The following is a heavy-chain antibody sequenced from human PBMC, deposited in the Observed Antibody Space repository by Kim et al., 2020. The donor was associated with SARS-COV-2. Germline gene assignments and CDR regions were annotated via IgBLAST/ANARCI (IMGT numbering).Heavy chain of an antibody. D-gene: IGHD2-21*02. J-gene: IGHJ5*02. CDR3: SLLAYCGGDCPT. V-gene: IGHV3-49*03. CDR1: GFTFGDYA. Sequence: GGSLRLSCTASGFTFGDYAMSWFRQAPGKGLEWVGFIRSKAYGGTTEYAASVKGRFTISRDDSKSIAYLQMNSLKTEDTAVYYCSLLAYCGGDCPTWGQGTLVTVSS. CDR2: IRSKAYGGTT.